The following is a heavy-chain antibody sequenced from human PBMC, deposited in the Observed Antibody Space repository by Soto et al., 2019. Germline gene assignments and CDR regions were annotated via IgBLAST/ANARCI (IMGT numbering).Heavy chain of an antibody. V-gene: IGHV4-34*01. J-gene: IGHJ6*02. CDR3: AGGVTLWFGELLLARDYYYGMDV. CDR2: INHSGST. Sequence: SETLSLTCAVYGGSFSGYYWSWTRQPPGKGLEWIGEINHSGSTNYNPSLKSRVTISVDTSKNQFSLKLSSVTAADTAVYYCAGGVTLWFGELLLARDYYYGMDVWGQGTTVTVSS. CDR1: GGSFSGYY. D-gene: IGHD3-10*01.